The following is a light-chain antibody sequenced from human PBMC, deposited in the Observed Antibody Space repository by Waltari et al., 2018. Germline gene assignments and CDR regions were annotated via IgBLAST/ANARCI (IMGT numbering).Light chain of an antibody. CDR3: QQYYSTPLT. V-gene: IGKV4-1*01. CDR2: WAS. Sequence: DFVMTQSPDSLAVSLGERATLNCNSSQSVLYSSNNQHYLAWYQQKPGQPPKLLIHWASTRESGVPDRFSGSGSGTDFTLTISSLQAEDVAVYYCQQYYSTPLTFGGGTKVEIK. J-gene: IGKJ4*01. CDR1: QSVLYSSNNQHY.